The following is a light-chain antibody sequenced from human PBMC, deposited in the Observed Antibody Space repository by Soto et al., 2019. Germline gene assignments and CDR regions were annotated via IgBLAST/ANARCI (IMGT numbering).Light chain of an antibody. CDR3: LQHNSYPFP. J-gene: IGKJ3*01. CDR2: EIS. Sequence: DIQMTQSPSSLSASAGDRVTITCRASQGVRSSLDWYQQKPGKAPKRLIYEISSLQSGVPSRFSGSGSGTEFPLTISSLQPEDFATYYCLQHNSYPFPFGPGTKVDIK. CDR1: QGVRSS. V-gene: IGKV1-17*01.